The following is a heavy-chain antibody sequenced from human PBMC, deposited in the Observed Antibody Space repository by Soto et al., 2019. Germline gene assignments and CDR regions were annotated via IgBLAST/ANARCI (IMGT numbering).Heavy chain of an antibody. D-gene: IGHD3-16*01. CDR3: ARDLWGSWTVDY. CDR2: IHPSGDTK. J-gene: IGHJ4*02. V-gene: IGHV1-46*02. CDR1: GYTFQNYH. Sequence: QVQLVQSGAAVKEPGASVKVSCKASGYTFQNYHMHWVRQAPGQGLEWMGIIHPSGDTKTYAQRYQGRIVMTRDASTSTAYMELSSLTSEDTAVYFCARDLWGSWTVDYWGQGTLVTVSS.